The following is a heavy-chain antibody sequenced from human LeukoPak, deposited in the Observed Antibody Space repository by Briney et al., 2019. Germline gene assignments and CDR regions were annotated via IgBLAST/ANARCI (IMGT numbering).Heavy chain of an antibody. CDR3: ARGGSVECSGGSCFYAFDI. D-gene: IGHD2-15*01. J-gene: IGHJ3*02. CDR1: GYTFTSYD. Sequence: GASVKVSCKASGYTFTSYDINWVRQATGQGLEWMGWMNPNSGNTGYAQKFQGRVTITRNTSISTAYMELSSLRSEDTAVYYCARGGSVECSGGSCFYAFDIWGQGTMVTVSS. CDR2: MNPNSGNT. V-gene: IGHV1-8*03.